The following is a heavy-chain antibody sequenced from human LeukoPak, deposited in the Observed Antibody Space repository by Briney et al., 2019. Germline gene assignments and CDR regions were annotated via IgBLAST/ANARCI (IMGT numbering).Heavy chain of an antibody. D-gene: IGHD6-13*01. CDR2: IIPIFGTA. CDR1: GGTFSSYA. CDR3: ARGAAAGEVDY. V-gene: IGHV1-69*06. Sequence: ASVKVSCKASGGTFSSYAISWERQAPGQGLEWMGGIIPIFGTANYAQKFQGRVTITADKSTSTAYMELSSLRSEDTAVYYCARGAAAGEVDYWGQGTLVTVSS. J-gene: IGHJ4*02.